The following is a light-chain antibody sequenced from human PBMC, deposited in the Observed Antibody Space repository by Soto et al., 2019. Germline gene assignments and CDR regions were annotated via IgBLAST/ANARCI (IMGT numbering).Light chain of an antibody. V-gene: IGKV4-1*01. CDR2: WAS. CDR1: QSVLYSSNNKNY. Sequence: IVMTQSPDSLAVSLVESATINCKSSQSVLYSSNNKNYLAWYQQKPGQPPKLLIYWASTRESGVPDRFSGSGSGTDFTLTISSLQAEDVAVYYCQQYYSTPLTFGGGTKVDI. CDR3: QQYYSTPLT. J-gene: IGKJ4*01.